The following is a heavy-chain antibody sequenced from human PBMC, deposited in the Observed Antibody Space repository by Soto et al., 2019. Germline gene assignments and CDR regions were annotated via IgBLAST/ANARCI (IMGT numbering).Heavy chain of an antibody. V-gene: IGHV1-2*02. CDR2: INPNSGGT. Sequence: ASVKVSCKASGYTFTGYYMHWVRQAPGQGLEWMGWINPNSGGTNYAQKFQGRVTVTRDTSISTAYMELSRLRSDDTAVYYCARDSGSGSYSYNYFDPWGQGTLVTVSS. J-gene: IGHJ5*02. CDR3: ARDSGSGSYSYNYFDP. D-gene: IGHD3-10*01. CDR1: GYTFTGYY.